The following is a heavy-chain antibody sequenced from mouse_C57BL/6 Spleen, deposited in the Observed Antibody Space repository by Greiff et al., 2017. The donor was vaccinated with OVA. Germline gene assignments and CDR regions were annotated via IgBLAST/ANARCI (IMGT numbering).Heavy chain of an antibody. CDR2: INPNNGGT. CDR1: GYTFTDYN. Sequence: EVKLVESGPELVKPGASVKMSCKASGYTFTDYNMHWVKQSHGKSLEWIGYINPNNGGTSYNQQFKGKATLTVNKSSSTAYMELRSLTSEDSAVYYCARTGLGRGFAYWGQGTLVTVFA. V-gene: IGHV1-22*01. J-gene: IGHJ3*01. CDR3: ARTGLGRGFAY. D-gene: IGHD4-1*01.